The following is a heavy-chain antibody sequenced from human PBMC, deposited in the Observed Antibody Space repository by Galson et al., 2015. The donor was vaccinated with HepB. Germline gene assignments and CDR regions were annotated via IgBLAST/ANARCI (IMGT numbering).Heavy chain of an antibody. Sequence: ETLSLTCTVSGGSISSYYWSWIRQPPGKGLEWIGYIYYSGSTNYNPSLKSRVTISVDTSKNQFSLKLSSVTAADTAVYYCARDSTGVVIGSRYGMDVWGQGTTVTVSS. V-gene: IGHV4-59*01. D-gene: IGHD3-3*01. CDR2: IYYSGST. J-gene: IGHJ6*02. CDR1: GGSISSYY. CDR3: ARDSTGVVIGSRYGMDV.